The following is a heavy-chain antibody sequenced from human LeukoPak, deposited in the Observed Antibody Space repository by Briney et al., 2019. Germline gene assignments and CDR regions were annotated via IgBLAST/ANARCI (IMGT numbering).Heavy chain of an antibody. Sequence: SGPTLVNPTQTLTLTCTFSGFSLSTNGVGVGWIRQPPGKALEWLALIYWDDDKRYSPSLESRLTIIKDTSKNQVVLIMTNVDPVDTATYFCAHRPRGNYPYFGSWGRGTLVTVSS. D-gene: IGHD4-11*01. J-gene: IGHJ4*02. CDR3: AHRPRGNYPYFGS. CDR2: IYWDDDK. V-gene: IGHV2-5*02. CDR1: GFSLSTNGVG.